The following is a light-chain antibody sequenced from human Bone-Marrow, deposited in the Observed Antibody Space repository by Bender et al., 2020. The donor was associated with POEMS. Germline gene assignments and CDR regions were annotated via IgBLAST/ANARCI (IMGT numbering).Light chain of an antibody. Sequence: QSVLTQPPSASGTPGQRVTISCSGGSSNIGAHAVNWYQHLPGTAPKLLIYSSHRRPSEVPDRFSGSKSGNTASLTISGLQAEDEAAYYCSSYTSTSTLLFGGGTKLTVL. CDR2: SSH. J-gene: IGLJ2*01. V-gene: IGLV1-44*01. CDR3: SSYTSTSTLL. CDR1: SSNIGAHA.